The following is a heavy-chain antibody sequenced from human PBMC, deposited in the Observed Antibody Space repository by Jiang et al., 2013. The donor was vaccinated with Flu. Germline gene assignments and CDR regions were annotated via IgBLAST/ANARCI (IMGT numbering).Heavy chain of an antibody. V-gene: IGHV1-46*01. Sequence: QLVESGAEVKKPGASVKVSCKASGYTFTSYYIHWVRQAPGQGLEWMGIINPSGGSTTYAQKFQGRVTMTRDTSTSTAYMDLSSLRSEDTAIYYCARGTGWLQWVDNWGQGTLVTVSS. CDR3: ARGTGWLQWVDN. CDR2: INPSGGST. J-gene: IGHJ4*02. CDR1: GYTFTSYY. D-gene: IGHD5-24*01.